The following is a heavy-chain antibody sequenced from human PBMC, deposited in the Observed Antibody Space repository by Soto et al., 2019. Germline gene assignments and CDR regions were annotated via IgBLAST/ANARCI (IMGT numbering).Heavy chain of an antibody. J-gene: IGHJ5*02. Sequence: SETLSLTCTVSGGSISSSSYYWGWIRQPPGKGLEWIGSIYYSGSTYYNPSLKSRVAISVGTSKNEFFLTLTSVTASDTAVYFCASHSWYLGDNFFRPWGQGTLVTVSS. D-gene: IGHD6-13*01. V-gene: IGHV4-39*01. CDR3: ASHSWYLGDNFFRP. CDR2: IYYSGST. CDR1: GGSISSSSYY.